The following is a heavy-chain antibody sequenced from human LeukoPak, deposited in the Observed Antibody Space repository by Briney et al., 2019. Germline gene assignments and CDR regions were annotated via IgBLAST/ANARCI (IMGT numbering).Heavy chain of an antibody. V-gene: IGHV5-51*01. Sequence: PGESLQISCKGSGYVFTSYWITWGRRMPGKGREGMGIIYPGDSDTRYSPSFQGQVTISADESISTAYLQWSSLKASDTAMYCCARRSYGGKDFDYWGQGTLVTVSS. J-gene: IGHJ4*02. D-gene: IGHD4-23*01. CDR3: ARRSYGGKDFDY. CDR1: GYVFTSYW. CDR2: IYPGDSDT.